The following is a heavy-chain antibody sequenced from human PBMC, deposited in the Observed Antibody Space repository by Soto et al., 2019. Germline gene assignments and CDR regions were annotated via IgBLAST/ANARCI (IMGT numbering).Heavy chain of an antibody. CDR3: AKYSRYYYDSSGYYNFDY. CDR2: ISGSGGST. D-gene: IGHD3-22*01. J-gene: IGHJ4*02. V-gene: IGHV3-23*01. Sequence: PGGSLRLSCAASGFTFSSYAMSWVRQAPGKGLEWVSAISGSGGSTYYADSVKGRFTISRDKSKNTLYLQMNSLRAEDTAVYYCAKYSRYYYDSSGYYNFDYWGQGTLVTVS. CDR1: GFTFSSYA.